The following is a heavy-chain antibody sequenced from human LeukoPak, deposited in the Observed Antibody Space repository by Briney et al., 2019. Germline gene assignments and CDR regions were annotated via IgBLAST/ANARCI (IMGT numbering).Heavy chain of an antibody. D-gene: IGHD2-2*01. CDR2: IYPGDSDT. CDR3: ARSSSTSHPGRNYYYMDV. Sequence: GESLKISCKGSGYSFTSYWIGWVRQMPGKGLEWMGIIYPGDSDTRYSPSFQGQVTISADKSISTAYLQWSSLKASDTAMYYCARSSSTSHPGRNYYYMDVWGKGTTVTVSS. CDR1: GYSFTSYW. V-gene: IGHV5-51*01. J-gene: IGHJ6*03.